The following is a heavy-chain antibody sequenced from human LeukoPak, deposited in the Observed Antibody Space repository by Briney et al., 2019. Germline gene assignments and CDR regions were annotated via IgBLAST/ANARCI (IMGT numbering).Heavy chain of an antibody. Sequence: PGGSLRLSCEVSGFPFSSHARSWVRQAPGRGLEWVSGISISSDMTYYADSVQGRFIISRDNSKNTVFLQMDSLRVEDTAVYYCANEEVPNDYWGRGTLVTVSS. CDR3: ANEEVPNDY. D-gene: IGHD4/OR15-4a*01. J-gene: IGHJ4*02. V-gene: IGHV3-23*01. CDR2: ISISSDMT. CDR1: GFPFSSHA.